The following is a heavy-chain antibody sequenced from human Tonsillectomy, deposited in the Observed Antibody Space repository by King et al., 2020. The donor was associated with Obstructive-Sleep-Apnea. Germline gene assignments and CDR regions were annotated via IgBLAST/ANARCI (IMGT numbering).Heavy chain of an antibody. Sequence: QLVQSGGGVVQPGRSLRLSCAASGFTFCSYAMHWVRQAPGKGLEWVAVISYDGSDKYYADSVKGRFTISRDDSRNTLYLQMNSLRAEDTAVYYCARGEVDYYDSSGYYYGGYLDYWGQGTLVTVSS. CDR1: GFTFCSYA. V-gene: IGHV3-30*04. CDR2: ISYDGSDK. D-gene: IGHD3-22*01. J-gene: IGHJ4*02. CDR3: ARGEVDYYDSSGYYYGGYLDY.